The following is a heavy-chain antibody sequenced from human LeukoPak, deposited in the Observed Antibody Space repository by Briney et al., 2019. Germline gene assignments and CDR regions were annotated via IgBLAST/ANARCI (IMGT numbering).Heavy chain of an antibody. D-gene: IGHD3-10*01. CDR1: GFTPSGYE. Sequence: GGSLRLSCAASGFTPSGYEMNCVRHAPGKGVEWVSYISRSGNIIYYADSVKGRFTSSRDNAKNSLYLQMNSLRAEDTAVYFCARDYIMDYWGQGTLVTVSS. CDR2: ISRSGNII. V-gene: IGHV3-48*03. J-gene: IGHJ4*02. CDR3: ARDYIMDY.